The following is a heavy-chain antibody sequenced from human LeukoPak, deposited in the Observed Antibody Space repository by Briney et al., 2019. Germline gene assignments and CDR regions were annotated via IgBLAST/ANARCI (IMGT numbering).Heavy chain of an antibody. CDR1: GGSISSSSYF. D-gene: IGHD6-13*01. Sequence: TSETLSLTCTVSGGSISSSSYFWGWIRQPPGKGLEWIGSIYYSGRTYYNPSLKSRVTISVDTSKKQFSLKLSSATAADTAVYYCALGSSWDYYYYMDVWGKGTTVTVSS. CDR3: ALGSSWDYYYYMDV. J-gene: IGHJ6*03. CDR2: IYYSGRT. V-gene: IGHV4-39*07.